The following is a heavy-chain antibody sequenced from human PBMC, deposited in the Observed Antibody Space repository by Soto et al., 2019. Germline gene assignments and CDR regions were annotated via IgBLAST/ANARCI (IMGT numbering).Heavy chain of an antibody. CDR3: ARGERQQQRDY. CDR1: GDSISSSKL. V-gene: IGHV4-4*02. J-gene: IGHJ4*02. CDR2: IDHSGST. D-gene: IGHD6-13*01. Sequence: QVQLQESGPGLVKPSGTLSLTCAVSGDSISSSKLWCWVRQPPGKGLEWIGEIDHSGSTNYNPSLKCRVIISVDKSKNKCSLKLSSVTDGDTAVYYCARGERQQQRDYWGQGTLVTVSS.